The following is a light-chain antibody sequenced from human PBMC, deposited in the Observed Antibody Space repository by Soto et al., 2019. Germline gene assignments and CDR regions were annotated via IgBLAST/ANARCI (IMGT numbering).Light chain of an antibody. CDR2: AAS. CDR3: QQSYSTPLT. Sequence: DIQMTQSPSSLSASVGDRGTITCRASQRISSYLNWSHQKPGKAPRLLIYAASSLQSGVPSRFSGSGSGTDFTLTISSLQPEDFATYYCQQSYSTPLTFGGGTKVAIK. J-gene: IGKJ4*01. V-gene: IGKV1-39*01. CDR1: QRISSY.